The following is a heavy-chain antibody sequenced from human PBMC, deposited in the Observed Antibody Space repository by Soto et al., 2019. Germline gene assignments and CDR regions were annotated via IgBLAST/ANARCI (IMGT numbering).Heavy chain of an antibody. CDR1: GYTFTTFW. CDR2: IDPRDSYT. D-gene: IGHD2-2*01. Sequence: GESRKISCTGFGYTFTTFWISWVRQMPGKGLEWMGRIDPRDSYTTYSPSFQGHVTISVDKSINTAYLQWGNLKASDTAMYYCARLYCSSDTCDSWFDPWGQGTLVTVSS. J-gene: IGHJ5*02. V-gene: IGHV5-10-1*01. CDR3: ARLYCSSDTCDSWFDP.